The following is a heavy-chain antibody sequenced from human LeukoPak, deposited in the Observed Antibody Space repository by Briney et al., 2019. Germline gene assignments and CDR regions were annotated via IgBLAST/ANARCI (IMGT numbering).Heavy chain of an antibody. D-gene: IGHD3-22*01. CDR3: VDSSGDR. J-gene: IGHJ4*02. Sequence: GGSLRLSCAASGFTFSSYAMSWVRQAPGKGLEWVSAIGGSGGRSYYADSVKGRFTISRDNSKNTLYLQMNSLRAEDTAVYYCVDSSGDRWGQGTLVTVSS. V-gene: IGHV3-23*01. CDR2: IGGSGGRS. CDR1: GFTFSSYA.